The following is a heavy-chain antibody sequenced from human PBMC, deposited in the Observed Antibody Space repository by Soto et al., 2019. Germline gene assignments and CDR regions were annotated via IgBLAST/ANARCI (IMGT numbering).Heavy chain of an antibody. J-gene: IGHJ4*02. CDR1: GGSISSYY. CDR2: IYYSGST. CDR3: AREGFVGYDFCSGYFDY. Sequence: SETLSLTCTVSGGSISSYYWSWIRQPPGKGLEWIGYIYYSGSTNYNPSLKSRVTISVDTSKNQFSLKLSSVTAADTAVYYCAREGFVGYDFCSGYFDYWGQGTLVTAPQ. V-gene: IGHV4-59*01. D-gene: IGHD3-3*01.